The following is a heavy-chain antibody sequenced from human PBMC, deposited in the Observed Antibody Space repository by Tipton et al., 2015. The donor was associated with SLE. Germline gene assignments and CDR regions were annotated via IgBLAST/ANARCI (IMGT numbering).Heavy chain of an antibody. CDR2: VYYGGST. D-gene: IGHD3-16*02. V-gene: IGHV4-59*11. J-gene: IGHJ4*02. Sequence: TLSLTCNVSGGSISNLYWSWIRQPPGKPLEWIGYVYYGGSTKYNPSLKSRVTISVDTSKNQFSLKLTSVTAADTTVYYCARDRLGGVIVTTFDYWGQGTLVTVSS. CDR1: GGSISNLY. CDR3: ARDRLGGVIVTTFDY.